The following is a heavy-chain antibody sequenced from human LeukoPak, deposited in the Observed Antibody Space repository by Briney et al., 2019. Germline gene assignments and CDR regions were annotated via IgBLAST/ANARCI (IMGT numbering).Heavy chain of an antibody. CDR2: INPNSGGT. Sequence: ASVKVSCKASGYTFTGYYMHWVRQAPGQGLEWMGRINPNSGGTNYAQKFQGRVTMTRDTSASTAYMELSSLRSEDTAVYYCARGYYYGSGSYYNVDDAFDIWGQGTMVTVSS. J-gene: IGHJ3*02. CDR1: GYTFTGYY. D-gene: IGHD3-10*01. V-gene: IGHV1-2*06. CDR3: ARGYYYGSGSYYNVDDAFDI.